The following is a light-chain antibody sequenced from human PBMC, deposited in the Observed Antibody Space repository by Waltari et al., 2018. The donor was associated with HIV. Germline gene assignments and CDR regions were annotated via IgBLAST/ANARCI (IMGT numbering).Light chain of an antibody. V-gene: IGKV1-8*01. CDR1: QDIDSF. CDR2: AAS. J-gene: IGKJ1*01. CDR3: QQYYNFPRT. Sequence: AIRMTQSPSSFSASTGDRVTITCRASQDIDSFLAWYQQRPGKAPELLISAASTLQSGVPSRFSGSGSGTDFTLTISCLQSEDFATYYCQQYYNFPRTFGQGTKVEIK.